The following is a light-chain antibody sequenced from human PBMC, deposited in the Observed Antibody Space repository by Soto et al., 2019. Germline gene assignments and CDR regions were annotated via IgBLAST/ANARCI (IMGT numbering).Light chain of an antibody. J-gene: IGKJ5*01. CDR3: QQLNSYPIT. V-gene: IGKV1-9*01. Sequence: DIQLTQSPSFLSASVGDRVTITCRASQGISSYLAWYQQKPGRAPKLLIYTASTLQSGVPLRFSGSGSGTEFTLTISSLQPEDFATYYCQQLNSYPITFGQGTRLEIK. CDR2: TAS. CDR1: QGISSY.